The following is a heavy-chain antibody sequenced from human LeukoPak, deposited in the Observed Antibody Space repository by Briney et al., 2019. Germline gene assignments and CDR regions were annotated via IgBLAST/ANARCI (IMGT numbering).Heavy chain of an antibody. CDR3: ARVAGYSSGWLKY. D-gene: IGHD6-19*01. J-gene: IGHJ4*02. Sequence: GGSLRLSCAASVFTFSSYSMNGVRQAPGKGLEWVSSISSSSSYIYYADSVKGRFTISRDNAKNSLYLQMKSLRAEDTAVYYCARVAGYSSGWLKYWGQGTLVTVSS. CDR2: ISSSSSYI. CDR1: VFTFSSYS. V-gene: IGHV3-21*01.